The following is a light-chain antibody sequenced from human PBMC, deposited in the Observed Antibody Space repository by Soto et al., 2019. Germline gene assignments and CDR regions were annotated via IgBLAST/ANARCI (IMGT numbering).Light chain of an antibody. V-gene: IGLV2-23*01. J-gene: IGLJ2*01. CDR2: EGS. CDR3: CSDAGSITLV. Sequence: QSALTQPASVAGSPGQSITISCTGTSSDVGSYNLVSWYQPHPCKAPQLMIYEGSKRTSGVSNRFSGSKSVNTASLTISGLQAEDEAEYYCCSDAGSITLVFGGGTKVTVL. CDR1: SSDVGSYNL.